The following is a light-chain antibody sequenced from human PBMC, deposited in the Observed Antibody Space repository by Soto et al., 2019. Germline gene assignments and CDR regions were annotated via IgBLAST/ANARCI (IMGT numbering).Light chain of an antibody. CDR2: DVS. CDR3: CSYANTTTV. V-gene: IGLV2-11*01. Sequence: QSALTQPRSVSGSPGQSVTISCTGTSSDVGTYDFVSWYQQHPGKAPRLMIFDVSERPSGVPDRFSGSKSGNTASLTISGLQAEDEADYYCCSYANTTTVFGGGTKLTVL. J-gene: IGLJ3*02. CDR1: SSDVGTYDF.